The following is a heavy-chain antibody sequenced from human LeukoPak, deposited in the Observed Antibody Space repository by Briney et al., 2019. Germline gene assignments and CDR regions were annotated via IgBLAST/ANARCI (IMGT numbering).Heavy chain of an antibody. Sequence: KPSETLSLTCAVYGGSFSGYYWSWIRQPPGKGLEWIGEINHSGSTNYNPSLKSRVTISVDTSKNQFSLKLSSVTAADTAVYYCARGLRSRGYYDSRHNDIWGQGTMVTVSS. CDR1: GGSFSGYY. J-gene: IGHJ3*02. CDR2: INHSGST. V-gene: IGHV4-34*01. D-gene: IGHD3-22*01. CDR3: ARGLRSRGYYDSRHNDI.